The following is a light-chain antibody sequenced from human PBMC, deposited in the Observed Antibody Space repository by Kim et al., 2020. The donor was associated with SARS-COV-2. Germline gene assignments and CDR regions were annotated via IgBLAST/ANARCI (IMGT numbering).Light chain of an antibody. CDR2: AAS. CDR3: HHYYSSPLT. J-gene: IGKJ4*01. V-gene: IGKV3-20*01. Sequence: LSTGERVTLLYRACQSVSSSYLAWYQQKPGQAPRLLIYAASSRATDIPERFSGSGSGTDFTLTISRLEPEDFAVYYCHHYYSSPLTFGGGTKLEI. CDR1: QSVSSSY.